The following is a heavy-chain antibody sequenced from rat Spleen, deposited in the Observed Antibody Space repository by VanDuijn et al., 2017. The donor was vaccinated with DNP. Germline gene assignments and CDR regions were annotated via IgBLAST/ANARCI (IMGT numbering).Heavy chain of an antibody. D-gene: IGHD1-10*01. J-gene: IGHJ2*01. CDR3: TTGQLLDY. CDR1: GFIFSNYW. V-gene: IGHV5-31*01. CDR2: IINTGGSS. Sequence: EVQLVESGGGPVQPGRSLKLSCVASGFIFSNYWMTWIRQAPGKGLEWVASIINTGGSSYYPDSVRGRFTISRDNAKSTLYLQMNSLRSEDTATYYCTTGQLLDYWGQGVMVTVSS.